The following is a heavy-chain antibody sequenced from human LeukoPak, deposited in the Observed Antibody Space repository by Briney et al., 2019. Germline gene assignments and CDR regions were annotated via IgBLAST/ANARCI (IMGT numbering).Heavy chain of an antibody. D-gene: IGHD2-21*02. V-gene: IGHV3-23*01. Sequence: GGTLRLSCAASGFTFSSYGMSWVRQAPGKGLEWVSAISGSGGSTYYADSVKGRFTISRDNSKNTLYLQMNSLRAEDTAVYYCAKDVFPCGGDCYSGDIGYWGQGTLVTVSS. J-gene: IGHJ4*02. CDR2: ISGSGGST. CDR1: GFTFSSYG. CDR3: AKDVFPCGGDCYSGDIGY.